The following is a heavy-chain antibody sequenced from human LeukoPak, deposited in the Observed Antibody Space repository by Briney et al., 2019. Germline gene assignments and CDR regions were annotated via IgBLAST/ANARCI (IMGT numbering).Heavy chain of an antibody. J-gene: IGHJ4*02. Sequence: SETLSLTCTVSGASISRHYWSWIRQPPGKGLEWIGYVYHDGTTNYNPSLKSRVAISIDTSRNQLSLKLSSMTAADTAVYYCARGSTRADDYWGQGILVTVSS. V-gene: IGHV4-59*11. CDR2: VYHDGTT. CDR1: GASISRHY. D-gene: IGHD2/OR15-2a*01. CDR3: ARGSTRADDY.